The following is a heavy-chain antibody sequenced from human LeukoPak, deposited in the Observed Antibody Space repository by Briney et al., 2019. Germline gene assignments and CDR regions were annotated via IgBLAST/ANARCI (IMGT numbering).Heavy chain of an antibody. J-gene: IGHJ5*02. CDR3: ALRWGHGSSWFVDP. Sequence: SVKVSCKASGGTFSSYAISWVRQAPGQGLEWMGGIIPIFGTANYAQKFQGRVTITADESTSTAYMELSSLRSEDTAVYYCALRWGHGSSWFVDPWGQGTLVTVSS. CDR2: IIPIFGTA. V-gene: IGHV1-69*13. CDR1: GGTFSSYA. D-gene: IGHD6-13*01.